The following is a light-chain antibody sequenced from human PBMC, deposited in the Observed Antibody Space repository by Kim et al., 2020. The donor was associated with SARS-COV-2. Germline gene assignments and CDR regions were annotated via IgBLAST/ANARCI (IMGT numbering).Light chain of an antibody. CDR3: QQSYSIPHT. CDR1: QNIRSY. J-gene: IGKJ2*01. V-gene: IGKV1-39*01. Sequence: STSVGDRVTITCRASQNIRSYLNWYQQKPGKAPNLLIYGASSLQSGVPSRFSGSGSGTDFTLTISSLQPEDFATYYCQQSYSIPHTFGQGTKLGDQ. CDR2: GAS.